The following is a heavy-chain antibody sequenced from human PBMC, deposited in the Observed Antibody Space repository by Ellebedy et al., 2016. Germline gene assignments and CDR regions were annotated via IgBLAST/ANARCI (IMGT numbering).Heavy chain of an antibody. CDR3: TTVYRYNYDSV. J-gene: IGHJ4*02. CDR2: IKSKTDGGAA. D-gene: IGHD5-18*01. CDR1: GFTFSNAW. Sequence: GGSLRLSCAASGFTFSNAWMNWVCQAPGKGLEWVGRIKSKTDGGAADHAAPVKGRFTISRDDSKNTLYLQMNSLKTEDTAVYFCTTVYRYNYDSVWGQGTLVTVSS. V-gene: IGHV3-15*01.